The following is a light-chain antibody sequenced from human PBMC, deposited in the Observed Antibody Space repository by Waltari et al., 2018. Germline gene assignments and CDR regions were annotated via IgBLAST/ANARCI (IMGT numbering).Light chain of an antibody. V-gene: IGLV2-23*01. CDR1: RSDVGGSKL. J-gene: IGLJ1*01. CDR2: EGN. CDR3: CSYAGGGTFV. Sequence: QSALSQPASVSGSPGQSITIPCTGTRSDVGGSKLVSWYQHHPGNAPKFIIYEGNKRPSGVSNRFSGSKSGNTASLTISGLQAEDEADYYCCSYAGGGTFVFGSGTKATVL.